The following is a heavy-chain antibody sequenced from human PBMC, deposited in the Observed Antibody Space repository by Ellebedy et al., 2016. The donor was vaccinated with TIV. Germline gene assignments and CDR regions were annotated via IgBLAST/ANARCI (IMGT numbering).Heavy chain of an antibody. D-gene: IGHD6-19*01. CDR2: IHHSGST. Sequence: MPSETLSLTCAVHGGSLSSDYWSWIRQSPEKGLEWIGEIHHSGSTSYNPSLKSRVSISVDTPKKQFSLKMSSVTAADTAVYYCARASQYSSGWAFDYWGQGTLVTVSS. CDR1: GGSLSSDY. V-gene: IGHV4-34*01. CDR3: ARASQYSSGWAFDY. J-gene: IGHJ4*02.